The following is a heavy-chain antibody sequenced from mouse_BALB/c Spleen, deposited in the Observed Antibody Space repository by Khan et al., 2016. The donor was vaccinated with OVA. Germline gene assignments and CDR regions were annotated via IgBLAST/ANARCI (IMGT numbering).Heavy chain of an antibody. V-gene: IGHV1-7*01. J-gene: IGHJ2*01. Sequence: QVQLKQSGAELAKPGASVKMSCKASGYTFTTYWMHWVKQRPGQGLEWIGYINPTSDYTDYNEKFKDKATLSADKSSSTAYMQPSSLTSEDSAVYYCARDRIDYWGQGTTLTVSS. CDR3: ARDRIDY. CDR1: GYTFTTYW. CDR2: INPTSDYT.